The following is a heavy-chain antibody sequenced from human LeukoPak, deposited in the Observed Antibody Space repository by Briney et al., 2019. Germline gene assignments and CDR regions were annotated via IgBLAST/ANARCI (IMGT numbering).Heavy chain of an antibody. CDR1: GFTFSSYE. Sequence: GGSLRLSCAASGFTFSSYEMNWVRQAPGKGLEWVSYISSSGSTIYDADSVKGRFTISRDNAKNSQYLQMNSLRAEDTAVYYCARDLGVAVAEAYWGQGTLVTVSS. J-gene: IGHJ4*02. CDR3: ARDLGVAVAEAY. V-gene: IGHV3-48*03. D-gene: IGHD6-19*01. CDR2: ISSSGSTI.